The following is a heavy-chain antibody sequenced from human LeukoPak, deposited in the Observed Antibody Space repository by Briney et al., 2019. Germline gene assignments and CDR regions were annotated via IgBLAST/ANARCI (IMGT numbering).Heavy chain of an antibody. J-gene: IGHJ5*02. CDR1: GFTFSDYY. Sequence: GGSLRLSCADSGFTFSDYYMRWVSQAPGEGMEWVSYIRSSIRYTNYADSVKGRFTISRDNAKNSLYLQMNPLRAEDTAVYYCARGRDDYCDYDLEVYCFDPWGQGTLVTVSS. V-gene: IGHV3-11*06. CDR3: ARGRDDYCDYDLEVYCFDP. CDR2: IRSSIRYT. D-gene: IGHD4-17*01.